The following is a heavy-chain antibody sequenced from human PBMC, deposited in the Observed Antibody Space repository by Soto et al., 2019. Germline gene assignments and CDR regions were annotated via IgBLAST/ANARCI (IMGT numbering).Heavy chain of an antibody. CDR2: IIPIFGTT. V-gene: IGHV1-69*06. CDR1: GGTFSNYV. CDR3: ARVRVYNYYNYYFDS. Sequence: SVKVSFKASGGTFSNYVISWVRQAPGQGLEWMGGIIPIFGTTNYAQKFQGRVTITADTSATTAYMELSSLRSEDTAVYYCARVRVYNYYNYYFDSWGQGSLVTVSS. D-gene: IGHD3-10*01. J-gene: IGHJ4*02.